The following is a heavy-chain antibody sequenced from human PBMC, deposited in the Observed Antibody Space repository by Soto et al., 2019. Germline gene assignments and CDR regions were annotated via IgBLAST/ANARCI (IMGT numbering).Heavy chain of an antibody. CDR2: INHTGST. J-gene: IGHJ4*02. D-gene: IGHD2-8*01. CDR3: ARPRKWLQYFEY. CDR1: VGSFSGYY. V-gene: IGHV4-34*01. Sequence: SETLCVTCVFYVGSFSGYYWKWIRQSPGKGLEWIGEINHTGSTNYNPSLKSRVTISVDASKNQLSLKLSSVTAADAAVYYCARPRKWLQYFEYWGQGTMVTVSS.